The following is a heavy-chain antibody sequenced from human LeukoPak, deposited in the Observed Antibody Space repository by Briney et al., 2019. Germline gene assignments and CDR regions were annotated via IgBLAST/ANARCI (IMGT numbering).Heavy chain of an antibody. Sequence: GASVKVSCKASGCTFTSYDINWLRQATGHGLEWMGWMNPNSGNTGYAQKFQGRVTMTRNTSISTAYMELSSLRSEDMAVYYCSRVSTYYDFWSAPRPLYYFDYWGQGTLVTVSS. CDR2: MNPNSGNT. V-gene: IGHV1-8*01. D-gene: IGHD3-3*01. J-gene: IGHJ4*02. CDR3: SRVSTYYDFWSAPRPLYYFDY. CDR1: GCTFTSYD.